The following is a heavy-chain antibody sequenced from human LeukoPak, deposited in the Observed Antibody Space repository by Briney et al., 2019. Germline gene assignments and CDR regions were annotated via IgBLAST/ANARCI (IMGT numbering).Heavy chain of an antibody. J-gene: IGHJ1*01. D-gene: IGHD6-19*01. CDR3: AASQQWLSWAH. V-gene: IGHV4-61*02. CDR1: GGSISSGSYY. Sequence: PSQTLSLTCTVSGGSISSGSYYWSWIRQPAGKGLEWIGRIYTSGSTNYNPSLKSRVTISVDTSKNQLSLKLSSVTAADTALYYCAASQQWLSWAHWGQGTLVIVSS. CDR2: IYTSGST.